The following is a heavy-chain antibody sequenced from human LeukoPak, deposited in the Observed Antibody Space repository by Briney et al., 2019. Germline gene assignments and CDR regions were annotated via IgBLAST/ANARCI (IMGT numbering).Heavy chain of an antibody. CDR3: ARDRIVVVPATIGDH. Sequence: PSETLSLTCTVSGFSISYGYYWDWIRQPPGKGLEWIGTMFHTGSAYYNPSLKSRVSMSIDTSNNQFSLRLSSVTAADTAVYYCARDRIVVVPATIGDHWGQGILVTVSS. CDR2: MFHTGSA. V-gene: IGHV4-38-2*02. CDR1: GFSISYGYY. J-gene: IGHJ4*02. D-gene: IGHD2-2*01.